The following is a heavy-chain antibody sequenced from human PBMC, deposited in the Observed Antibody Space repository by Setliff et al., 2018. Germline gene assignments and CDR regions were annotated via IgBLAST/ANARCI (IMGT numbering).Heavy chain of an antibody. CDR1: TFTFTKYA. CDR3: VKDVVGYSSTWPKRDYFDY. Sequence: GGSLRLSCVASTFTFTKYAVTWVRQAPGKGLEWVSSIHVSGGSTYYADSVKGRFTISRDNSRNTLYLQMNSLRAEDTAVYYCVKDVVGYSSTWPKRDYFDYWGQGTLVTVSS. J-gene: IGHJ4*02. V-gene: IGHV3-23*01. CDR2: IHVSGGST. D-gene: IGHD6-13*01.